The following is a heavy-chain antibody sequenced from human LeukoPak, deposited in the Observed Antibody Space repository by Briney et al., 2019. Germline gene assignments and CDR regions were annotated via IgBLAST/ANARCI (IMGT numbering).Heavy chain of an antibody. CDR3: ATLQYYYDSRPERLAAFDI. D-gene: IGHD3-22*01. Sequence: ASVKVSCKVSGYTLTELSMQWVRQAPGKGLEWMGGFDPEDGETIYAQKFQGRVTMTEDTSTDTAYMELSSLRSEDTAVYYCATLQYYYDSRPERLAAFDIWGQGTMVTVSS. J-gene: IGHJ3*02. CDR1: GYTLTELS. V-gene: IGHV1-24*01. CDR2: FDPEDGET.